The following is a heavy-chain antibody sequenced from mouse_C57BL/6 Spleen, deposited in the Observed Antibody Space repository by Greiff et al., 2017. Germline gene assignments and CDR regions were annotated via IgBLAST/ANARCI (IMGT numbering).Heavy chain of an antibody. CDR2: IYPGDGDT. V-gene: IGHV1-80*01. CDR3: ARELIYDGYYRMDY. J-gene: IGHJ4*01. CDR1: GYAFSSYW. Sequence: VQLQQPGAELVKPGASVKISCKASGYAFSSYWMNWVKQRPGKGLEWIGQIYPGDGDTNYNGKFKGKATLTADKSSSTAYMQLSSLTSEDSAVYFCARELIYDGYYRMDYWGQGTSVTVSS. D-gene: IGHD2-3*01.